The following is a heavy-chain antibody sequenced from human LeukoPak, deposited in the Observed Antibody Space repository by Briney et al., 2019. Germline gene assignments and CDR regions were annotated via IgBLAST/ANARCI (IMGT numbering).Heavy chain of an antibody. CDR2: ISYDGSNK. Sequence: GGSLRLSCAASGFTFSSYAMSWVRQAPGKGLEWVAVISYDGSNKYYADSVKGRFTISRDNSKNTLYLQMNSLRAEDTAVYYCAKGVNGYDYFDYWGQGTLVTVSS. CDR3: AKGVNGYDYFDY. V-gene: IGHV3-30*18. CDR1: GFTFSSYA. D-gene: IGHD5-12*01. J-gene: IGHJ4*02.